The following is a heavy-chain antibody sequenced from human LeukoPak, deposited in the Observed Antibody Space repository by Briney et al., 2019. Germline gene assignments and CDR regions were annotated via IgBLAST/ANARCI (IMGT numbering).Heavy chain of an antibody. CDR3: ARGVGDYYYYYYMDV. D-gene: IGHD3-16*01. CDR2: IKQDGSEK. CDR1: GFTFSSYW. V-gene: IGHV3-7*01. J-gene: IGHJ6*03. Sequence: PGGSLRLSCAASGFTFSSYWMSWVRQAPGKGLEWVANIKQDGSEKYYVDSVKGRFTISRDNAKNALDLQMNSLRAEDTAVYYCARGVGDYYYYYYMDVWGKGTTVTVSS.